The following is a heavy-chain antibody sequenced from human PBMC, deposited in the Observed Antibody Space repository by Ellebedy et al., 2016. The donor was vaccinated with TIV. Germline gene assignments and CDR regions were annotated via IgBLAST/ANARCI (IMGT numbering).Heavy chain of an antibody. D-gene: IGHD6-19*01. CDR1: GYTFTSYY. Sequence: AASVKVSCKASGYTFTSYYMHWVRQAPGQGLEWMGIINPTAGSTNSAQKFQGRVTMTSDTSTRTVYMELSSLRSEDTAVYYCARAPSVDPHMDVWGQGTTVTVSS. J-gene: IGHJ6*02. CDR3: ARAPSVDPHMDV. V-gene: IGHV1-46*01. CDR2: INPTAGST.